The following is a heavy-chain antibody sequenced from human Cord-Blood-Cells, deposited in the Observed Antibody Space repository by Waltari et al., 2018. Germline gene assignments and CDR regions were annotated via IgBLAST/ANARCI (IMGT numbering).Heavy chain of an antibody. Sequence: EVQLVESWGGLVQPGGSLRLPCAASGFTFSSYWMSWVRQAPGKGLEWVANIKQDGSEKYYVDSVKGRFTISRDNAKNSLYLQMNSLRAEDTAVYYCAKLTPYWYFDLWGRGTLVTVSS. CDR2: IKQDGSEK. CDR1: GFTFSSYW. CDR3: AKLTPYWYFDL. V-gene: IGHV3-7*01. J-gene: IGHJ2*01.